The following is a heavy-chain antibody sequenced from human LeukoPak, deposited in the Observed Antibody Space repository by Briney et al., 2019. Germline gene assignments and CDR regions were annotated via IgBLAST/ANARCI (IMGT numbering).Heavy chain of an antibody. CDR3: ARGYRYYYDSSGYYSDFDY. CDR2: ISSNGGST. D-gene: IGHD3-22*01. CDR1: GFTFSSYA. V-gene: IGHV3-64*01. Sequence: GGSLRLSCAASGFTFSSYAMHWVRQAPGKGLEYVSAISSNGGSTYYANSVKGRFTISRDNSKNTLYHQMGSLRAEDMAVYYCARGYRYYYDSSGYYSDFDYWGQGTLVTVSS. J-gene: IGHJ4*02.